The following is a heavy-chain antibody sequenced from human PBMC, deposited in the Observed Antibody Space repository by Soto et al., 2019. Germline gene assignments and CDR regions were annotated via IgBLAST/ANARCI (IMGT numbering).Heavy chain of an antibody. Sequence: SETLSLTCTVSGGSISNFYWSWIRQPPGKGLEWIGYISYSGNNNYNPSLKSRVSISVDTSKNQLSLNLTSVTAAETAVYYCARAPVVIYRSYFDYWGQGTTVTVSS. V-gene: IGHV4-59*01. CDR3: ARAPVVIYRSYFDY. CDR2: ISYSGNN. D-gene: IGHD2-21*01. J-gene: IGHJ4*02. CDR1: GGSISNFY.